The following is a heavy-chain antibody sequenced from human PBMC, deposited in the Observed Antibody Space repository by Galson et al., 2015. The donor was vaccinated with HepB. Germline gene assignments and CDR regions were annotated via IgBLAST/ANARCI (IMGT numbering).Heavy chain of an antibody. V-gene: IGHV4-34*01. CDR2: INHSGST. CDR3: ARRRGVVVPAAMDLDY. Sequence: LSLTCAVYGGSFSGYYWSWIRQPPGKGLEWIGAINHSGSTNYNPSLKSRVTISVDTSKNQFSLKLSSVTAADTAVYYCARRRGVVVPAAMDLDYWGQGTLVTVSS. CDR1: GGSFSGYY. J-gene: IGHJ4*02. D-gene: IGHD2-2*01.